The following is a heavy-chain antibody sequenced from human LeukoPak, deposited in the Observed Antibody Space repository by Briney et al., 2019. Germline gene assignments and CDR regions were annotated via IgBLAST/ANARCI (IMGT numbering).Heavy chain of an antibody. CDR2: IYYSGST. D-gene: IGHD3-9*01. Sequence: SETLSLTCTVSGGSISSYYWSWIRQPPGEGLEWIGYIYYSGSTNYNPSLKSRVTISVDTSKNQFSLKLSSVTAADTAVYYCARTRRYLTMTYYFDYWGQGTLVTVSS. CDR3: ARTRRYLTMTYYFDY. CDR1: GGSISSYY. V-gene: IGHV4-59*08. J-gene: IGHJ4*02.